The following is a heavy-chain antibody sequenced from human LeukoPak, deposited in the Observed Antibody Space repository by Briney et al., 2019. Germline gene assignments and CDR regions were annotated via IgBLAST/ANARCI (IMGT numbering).Heavy chain of an antibody. V-gene: IGHV3-33*01. D-gene: IGHD6-19*01. Sequence: QPGRSLRLSCAASGFSFSSYGMHWVRQAPGKGLEWVAVIWYDGSKKYYADSVKGRFIISRDNSRNTRYLQMNSLRVEDTTVYYCARDSTPLAESYYHHYGLDVWGQGTTVSVSS. CDR1: GFSFSSYG. CDR2: IWYDGSKK. J-gene: IGHJ6*02. CDR3: ARDSTPLAESYYHHYGLDV.